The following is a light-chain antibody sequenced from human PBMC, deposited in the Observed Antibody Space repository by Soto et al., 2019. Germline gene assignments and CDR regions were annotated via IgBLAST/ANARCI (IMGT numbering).Light chain of an antibody. Sequence: QSVLTQPASVSGSPGQSITISCTGTSNDVGGYNYVSWYQHHPGKAPKLMIYEVSDRPSGVSNRFSGSKSGNTASLTISGLQAEDEADYYCSSYTGSNIRYVFGTGTKVNV. CDR3: SSYTGSNIRYV. J-gene: IGLJ1*01. V-gene: IGLV2-14*01. CDR1: SNDVGGYNY. CDR2: EVS.